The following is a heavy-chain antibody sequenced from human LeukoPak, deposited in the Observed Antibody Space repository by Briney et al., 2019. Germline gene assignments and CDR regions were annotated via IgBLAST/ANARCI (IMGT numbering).Heavy chain of an antibody. CDR2: IKSKTDGGTT. D-gene: IGHD3-10*01. Sequence: PGGSLRLSCAASGFTFSNAWMSWVRQAPGKGLEWVGRIKSKTDGGTTDYAAPVKGRFSISRDDSESTLYLQMDSLKTEDTAVYYCYSGDYPPWGQGTLVTVSS. V-gene: IGHV3-15*01. CDR1: GFTFSNAW. CDR3: YSGDYPP. J-gene: IGHJ5*02.